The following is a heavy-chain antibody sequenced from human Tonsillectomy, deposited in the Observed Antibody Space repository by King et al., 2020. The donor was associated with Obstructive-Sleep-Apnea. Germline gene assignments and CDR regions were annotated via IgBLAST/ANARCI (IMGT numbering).Heavy chain of an antibody. CDR3: ARADTAMVFDY. CDR1: GGSISSGDYY. V-gene: IGHV4-30-4*01. J-gene: IGHJ4*02. D-gene: IGHD5-18*01. CDR2: IYYSGGT. Sequence: VQLQESGPGLVKPSQTLSLTCTVSGGSISSGDYYWSWIRQPPGKGLEWIGYIYYSGGTYYNPSPKSRVTITVETSKNQFSLKLSSVTAADTAVYYCARADTAMVFDYWGQGTLVTVSS.